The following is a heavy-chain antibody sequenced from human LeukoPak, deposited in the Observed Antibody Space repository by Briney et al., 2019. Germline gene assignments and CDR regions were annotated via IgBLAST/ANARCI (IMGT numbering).Heavy chain of an antibody. CDR1: GDSISSADYY. CDR2: IYYSGST. D-gene: IGHD3-9*01. Sequence: PSETLSLTCTVSGDSISSADYYWSWIRQPPGKGLEWIGYIYYSGSTSYNPSLKSRVSISLDTSKNQFSLKLSSVTAADTAVYSCVRGFDGHNAFDIWGQGTMVTVSS. CDR3: VRGFDGHNAFDI. V-gene: IGHV4-30-4*08. J-gene: IGHJ3*02.